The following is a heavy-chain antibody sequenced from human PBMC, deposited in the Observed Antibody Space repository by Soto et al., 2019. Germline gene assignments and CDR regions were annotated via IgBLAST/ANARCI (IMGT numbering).Heavy chain of an antibody. J-gene: IGHJ4*02. CDR2: IYYSGST. V-gene: IGHV4-31*03. Sequence: PSETLSLTCTVSGGSISSGGYYWSWIRQHPGKGLECIGYIYYSGSTYYNPSLKSRVTISVDTPKNQFSLKLSSVTAADTAVYYRGSQSSGYLDFDYWGQGTLVTVSS. CDR3: GSQSSGYLDFDY. CDR1: GGSISSGGYY. D-gene: IGHD3-22*01.